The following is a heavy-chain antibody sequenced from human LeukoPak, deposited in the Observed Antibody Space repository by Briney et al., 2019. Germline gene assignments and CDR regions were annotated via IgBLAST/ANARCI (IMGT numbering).Heavy chain of an antibody. CDR2: VYYSGST. J-gene: IGHJ3*01. D-gene: IGHD3-22*01. CDR1: GGSLSGYN. V-gene: IGHV4-59*01. Sequence: SETLSLTCTVSGGSLSGYNWIWIRQPPGKGLEYIGYVYYSGSTNYNPSLQSRVTISADTSKNHFPLKLTSMTAADAAAYYCARLLDNDSSGDPDTFDVWGQGTKVTVSS. CDR3: ARLLDNDSSGDPDTFDV.